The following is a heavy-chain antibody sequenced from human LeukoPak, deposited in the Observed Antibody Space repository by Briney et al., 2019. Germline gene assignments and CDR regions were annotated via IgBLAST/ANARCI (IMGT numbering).Heavy chain of an antibody. V-gene: IGHV3-23*01. CDR2: IRSNGETV. Sequence: GGSLRLSCAASGFTFSSYSMNWVRQAPGKGLEWVSAIRSNGETVYNADSVKGRFTISRDNSRQPLFLQMSSLRVEDTATYYCAKGQELDDGVFDSWGQGTLVTVSS. J-gene: IGHJ4*02. D-gene: IGHD1-1*01. CDR3: AKGQELDDGVFDS. CDR1: GFTFSSYS.